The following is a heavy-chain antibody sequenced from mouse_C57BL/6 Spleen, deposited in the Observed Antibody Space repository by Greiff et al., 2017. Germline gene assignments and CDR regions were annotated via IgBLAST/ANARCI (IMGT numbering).Heavy chain of an antibody. CDR3: ARGGYYDYDGGFAY. D-gene: IGHD2-4*01. V-gene: IGHV2-9-1*01. CDR2: IWTGGGT. CDR1: GFSLTSYA. J-gene: IGHJ3*01. Sequence: VKLVESGPGLVAPSQSLSITCTVSGFSLTSYAISWVRQPPGKGLEWLGVIWTGGGTNYNSALKSRLSISKDNSKSQVFLKMNSLQTDDTAMYYCARGGYYDYDGGFAYWGQGTLVTVSA.